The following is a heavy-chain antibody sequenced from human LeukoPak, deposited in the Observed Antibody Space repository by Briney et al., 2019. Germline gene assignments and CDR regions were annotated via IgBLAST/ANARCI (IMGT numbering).Heavy chain of an antibody. CDR2: IIPISGTA. J-gene: IGHJ5*02. CDR3: ARGGSTPFDP. V-gene: IGHV1-69*06. Sequence: SVKVSCKASGGTFSSYAISWVRQAPGQGLEWMGRIIPISGTANYAQKFQGRVTVTADKSTSTAYMELSSLRSEDTAVYYCARGGSTPFDPWGQGTLVTVSS. CDR1: GGTFSSYA. D-gene: IGHD2-2*01.